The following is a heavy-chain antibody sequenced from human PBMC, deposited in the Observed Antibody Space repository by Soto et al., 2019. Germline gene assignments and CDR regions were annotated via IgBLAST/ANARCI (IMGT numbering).Heavy chain of an antibody. CDR2: IKSKTDGGTT. CDR1: GFTFSNAW. CDR3: TTEGVYCGGDCYTDY. V-gene: IGHV3-15*01. D-gene: IGHD2-21*02. J-gene: IGHJ4*02. Sequence: GESLKISCAASGFTFSNAWMSWVRQAPGKGLEWVGRIKSKTDGGTTDYAAPVKGRFTISRDDSKNTLYLQMNSLKTEDTAVYYCTTEGVYCGGDCYTDYWGQGTLVTVSS.